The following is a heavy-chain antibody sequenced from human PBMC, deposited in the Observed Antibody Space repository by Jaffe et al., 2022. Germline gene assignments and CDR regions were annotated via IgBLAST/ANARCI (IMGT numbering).Heavy chain of an antibody. CDR3: ARRHCSSTSCYGGNWFDP. D-gene: IGHD2-2*01. CDR2: IIPIFGTA. V-gene: IGHV1-69*05. J-gene: IGHJ5*02. Sequence: QVQLVQSGAEVKKPGSSVKVSCKASGGTFSSYAISWVRQAPGQGLEWMGGIIPIFGTANYAQKFQGRVTITTDESTSTAYMELSSLRSEDTAVYYCARRHCSSTSCYGGNWFDPWGQGTLVTVSS. CDR1: GGTFSSYA.